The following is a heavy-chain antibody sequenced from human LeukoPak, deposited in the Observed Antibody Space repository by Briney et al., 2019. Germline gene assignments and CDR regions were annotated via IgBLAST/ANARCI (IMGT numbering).Heavy chain of an antibody. Sequence: GGSLRLSCTTSGFTFGDAMSWFRQAPGKGLEWVAFVRSKPYGGTTEYAASVKGRFTISRDDSKSIAYLQMNSLKIEDTAVYYCARMEPYDAKYLDSWGQGTLVTVSS. J-gene: IGHJ4*02. CDR2: VRSKPYGGTT. CDR3: ARMEPYDAKYLDS. V-gene: IGHV3-49*03. CDR1: GFTFGDA. D-gene: IGHD3-3*01.